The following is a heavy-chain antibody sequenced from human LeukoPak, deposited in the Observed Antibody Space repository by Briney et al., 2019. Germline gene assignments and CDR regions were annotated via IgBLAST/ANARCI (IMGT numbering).Heavy chain of an antibody. CDR3: ARDLFSGSYYEDF. CDR2: IHQDGISK. V-gene: IGHV3-7*01. CDR1: GFTFSSYG. D-gene: IGHD1-26*01. Sequence: GGSLRLSCAASGFTFSSYGMHLVRQAPGKGLEWVANIHQDGISKYYVDSVKGRFTISRDDAQNTLYLQMNNLRAEDTAVYYCARDLFSGSYYEDFWGQGTLVTVSS. J-gene: IGHJ4*02.